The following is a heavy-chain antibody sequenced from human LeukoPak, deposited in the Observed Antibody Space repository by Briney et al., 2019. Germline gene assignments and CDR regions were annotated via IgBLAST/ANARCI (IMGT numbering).Heavy chain of an antibody. Sequence: GGSLRLSCAASGFTVSNNYMSWVRQAPGKGLEWASVFYGVGITYYADSVRGRFTISRDNSKNTLYLQMNSLRAEDTAVYYCAKDIDYWGQGTLVTVSS. V-gene: IGHV3-53*01. J-gene: IGHJ4*02. CDR3: AKDIDY. CDR1: GFTVSNNY. CDR2: FYGVGIT.